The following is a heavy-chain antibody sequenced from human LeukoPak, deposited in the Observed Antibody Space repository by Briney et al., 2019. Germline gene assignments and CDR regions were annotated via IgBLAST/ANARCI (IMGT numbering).Heavy chain of an antibody. Sequence: HPGGSLRLSCAASGFTFSGYAMSWVRQAPGKGVEWVSAISDNGGSTYYTDSVKGGFTISRDNSKKTMYVKMNRLRAEDTAVYYCAKDPNNYDFWSGFNWFAHWGQGTLVTVSS. CDR3: AKDPNNYDFWSGFNWFAH. D-gene: IGHD3-3*01. V-gene: IGHV3-23*01. J-gene: IGHJ5*02. CDR1: GFTFSGYA. CDR2: ISDNGGST.